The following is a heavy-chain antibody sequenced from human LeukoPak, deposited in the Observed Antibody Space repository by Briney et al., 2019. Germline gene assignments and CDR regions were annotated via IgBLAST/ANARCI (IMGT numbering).Heavy chain of an antibody. J-gene: IGHJ4*02. Sequence: GASVKVSCKASGGTFSSYAISWVRQAPGQGLEWMGRIIPILSIANYAQKFQGRVTITADKSTSTAYMELSSLRSEDTAVYYCATSLQDIVVVPAILDYWGQGTLVTVSS. CDR3: ATSLQDIVVVPAILDY. V-gene: IGHV1-69*04. D-gene: IGHD2-2*01. CDR2: IIPILSIA. CDR1: GGTFSSYA.